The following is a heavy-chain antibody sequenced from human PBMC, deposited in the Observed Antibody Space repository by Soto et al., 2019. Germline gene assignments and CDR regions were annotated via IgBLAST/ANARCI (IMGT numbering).Heavy chain of an antibody. V-gene: IGHV4-34*01. CDR1: GGSFSGYY. CDR3: ARVTHYAFWSGSGYGMDV. J-gene: IGHJ6*02. D-gene: IGHD3-3*01. Sequence: SETLSLTCAVYGGSFSGYYWSWIRQPPGKGLEWIGEINHSGSTNYNPSLKSRVTISVDTYKNQFSLKLSSVTAADTAVYYCARVTHYAFWSGSGYGMDVWGQGTTVTVSS. CDR2: INHSGST.